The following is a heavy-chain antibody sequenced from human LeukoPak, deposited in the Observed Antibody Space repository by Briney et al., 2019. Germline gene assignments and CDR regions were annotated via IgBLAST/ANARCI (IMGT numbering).Heavy chain of an antibody. CDR2: IIPIFGTA. J-gene: IGHJ3*02. CDR1: GGTFSSYA. D-gene: IGHD2-2*02. CDR3: ARGPAAIPLDAFDI. V-gene: IGHV1-69*01. Sequence: SVKVSCKASGGTFSSYAISWVRQAPGQGLEWMGGIIPIFGTANYAQKFQGRVTITADESTSTAYMELSSLRSEDTAVYYCARGPAAIPLDAFDIWGQGTMVTVSS.